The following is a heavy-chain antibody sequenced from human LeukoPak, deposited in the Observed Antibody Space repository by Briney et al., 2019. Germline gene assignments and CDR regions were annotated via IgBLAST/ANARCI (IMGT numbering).Heavy chain of an antibody. V-gene: IGHV3-21*01. CDR2: ISSSSSYI. CDR1: GFTFSSYS. D-gene: IGHD2-2*02. J-gene: IGHJ6*03. Sequence: GGSLRLSCAASGFTFSSYSMNWVRQAPGKGLEWVSSISSSSSYIYYADSVKGRFTISRDNAKNSLYLQMNSLRAEDTAVYYCARDPQEEYQLLYPFYYYYMDVWGKGTTVTVSS. CDR3: ARDPQEEYQLLYPFYYYYMDV.